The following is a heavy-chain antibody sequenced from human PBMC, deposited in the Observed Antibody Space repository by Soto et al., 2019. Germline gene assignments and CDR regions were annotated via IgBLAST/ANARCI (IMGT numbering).Heavy chain of an antibody. V-gene: IGHV1-2*02. CDR2: INPNSGGT. CDR3: ARRDSGGFYRFFDS. CDR1: GYTFTDYY. J-gene: IGHJ4*02. Sequence: QVQLVQSGAEVKKPGASVKVSCKASGYTFTDYYMHWVRQAPGQGLEWMGWINPNSGGTNYAQKFQGRLTVTADKSTSTVYMELTNLSSEDTAVYYCARRDSGGFYRFFDSWGQGTLVTVSS. D-gene: IGHD2-15*01.